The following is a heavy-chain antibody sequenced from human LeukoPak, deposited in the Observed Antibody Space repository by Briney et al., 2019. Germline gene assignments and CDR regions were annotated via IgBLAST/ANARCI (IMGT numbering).Heavy chain of an antibody. Sequence: SETLSLTCAVYGGSFSGYYWSWIRQPPGKGLEWIGEINHSGSTNYNPSLKSRVTISVDTSKNQFSLKLSSVTAADTAVYYCARVDSYGDRFDPWGQGTLVTVSS. V-gene: IGHV4-34*01. CDR1: GGSFSGYY. D-gene: IGHD5-18*01. CDR3: ARVDSYGDRFDP. J-gene: IGHJ5*02. CDR2: INHSGST.